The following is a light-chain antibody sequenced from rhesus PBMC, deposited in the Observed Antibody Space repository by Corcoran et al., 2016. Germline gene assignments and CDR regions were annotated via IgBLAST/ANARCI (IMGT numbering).Light chain of an antibody. Sequence: EIVMTQSPATLSLSPGERATLSCRASQSVSSYVAWYQQKPEPAPRLLNYGASSRATGLPDRFSGSGSGKDCTLLISSMGPEDVGVYYCQQYNNWNRTFGQGTKVEIK. CDR1: QSVSSY. CDR3: QQYNNWNRT. CDR2: GAS. V-gene: IGKV3S9*01. J-gene: IGKJ1*01.